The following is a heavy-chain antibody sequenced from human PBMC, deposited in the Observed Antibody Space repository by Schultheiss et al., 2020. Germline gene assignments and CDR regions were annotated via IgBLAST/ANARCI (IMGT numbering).Heavy chain of an antibody. CDR2: IYYSGST. V-gene: IGHV4-38-2*02. CDR1: GYSISSGYY. CDR3: ARIPGIAAAGNDAFDI. Sequence: SETLSLTCTVSGYSISSGYYWGWIRQPPGKGLEWIGSIYYSGSTYYNPSLKSRVTISVDTSKNQFSLKLSSVTAADTAVYYCARIPGIAAAGNDAFDIWGQGTMVTVSS. J-gene: IGHJ3*02. D-gene: IGHD6-13*01.